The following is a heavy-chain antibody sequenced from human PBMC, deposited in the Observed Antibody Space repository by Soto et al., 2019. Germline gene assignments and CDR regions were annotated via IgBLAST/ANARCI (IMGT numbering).Heavy chain of an antibody. CDR3: ARDRCGGGCYSVDY. CDR2: VSWNSGSI. J-gene: IGHJ4*02. CDR1: GFIFDNHA. Sequence: GGSLRLSCAASGFIFDNHAINWVRQAPWKGLEWVAGVSWNSGSIDYADSVKGRFTISRDNAKNSLYLQMNSLRAEDTAFYYCARDRCGGGCYSVDYWGKGHLVTGSS. V-gene: IGHV3-9*01. D-gene: IGHD2-21*02.